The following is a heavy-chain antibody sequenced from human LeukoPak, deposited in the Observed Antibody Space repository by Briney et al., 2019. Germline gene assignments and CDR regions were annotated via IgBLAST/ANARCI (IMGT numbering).Heavy chain of an antibody. D-gene: IGHD2-15*01. Sequence: PGGSLRLSCATSGFTFSRYAMNWVRQAPGKGLEWVSAISDSGNSAYYADSVKGRFTVSRDKSNNTLSLQMTRLTADDTAVYYCAKDASPLPNVFDIWGQGTKVIVSS. J-gene: IGHJ3*02. CDR1: GFTFSRYA. V-gene: IGHV3-23*01. CDR2: ISDSGNSA. CDR3: AKDASPLPNVFDI.